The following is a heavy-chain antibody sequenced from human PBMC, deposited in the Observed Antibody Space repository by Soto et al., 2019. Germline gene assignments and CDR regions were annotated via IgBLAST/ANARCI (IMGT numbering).Heavy chain of an antibody. CDR3: ARAPDPREHWFDP. Sequence: GGSLRLSCAASGFTFSSYWMHWVRQAPGKGLVWVSHINSDGSSTSYADSVKGRFTISRDNAKNTLYLQMNSLRAEDTAVYYCARAPDPREHWFDPWGQGXLVTVYS. J-gene: IGHJ5*02. D-gene: IGHD1-1*01. CDR1: GFTFSSYW. CDR2: INSDGSST. V-gene: IGHV3-74*01.